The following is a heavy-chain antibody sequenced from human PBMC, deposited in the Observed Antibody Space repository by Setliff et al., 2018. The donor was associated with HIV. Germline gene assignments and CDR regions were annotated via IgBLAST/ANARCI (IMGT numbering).Heavy chain of an antibody. J-gene: IGHJ3*02. D-gene: IGHD2-15*01. Sequence: ASVKVSCKASGYFFNNYGIAWVRQAPGQGLEWMGWISGFNGNTNYAQIPQGRVTVTKDTSTSTAYMELRSLRSDDTAVYYCARAGGFCNAATCLRGYDAFDIWGQGTTVTVSS. CDR3: ARAGGFCNAATCLRGYDAFDI. CDR2: ISGFNGNT. V-gene: IGHV1-18*01. CDR1: GYFFNNYG.